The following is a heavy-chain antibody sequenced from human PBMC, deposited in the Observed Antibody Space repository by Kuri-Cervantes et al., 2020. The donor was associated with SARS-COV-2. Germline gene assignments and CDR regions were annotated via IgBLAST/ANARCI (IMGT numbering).Heavy chain of an antibody. D-gene: IGHD3-3*01. CDR3: AKYGTDDYLSTYFGRGTWFDP. CDR2: IYKSGST. Sequence: GSLRLSCLVSGGSFSTYYWSWIRQSPGKGLEWIGDIYKSGSTKTNPSLKTRVTISVDTSKNQFSLRLTPVTAADTAVYFCAKYGTDDYLSTYFGRGTWFDPWGQGTLVTVSS. J-gene: IGHJ5*02. CDR1: GGSFSTYY. V-gene: IGHV4-59*01.